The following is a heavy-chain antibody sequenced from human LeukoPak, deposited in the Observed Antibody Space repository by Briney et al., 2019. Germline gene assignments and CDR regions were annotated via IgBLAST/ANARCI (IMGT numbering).Heavy chain of an antibody. CDR1: GFTFSSYA. CDR3: ARGVDIVATIINFDY. CDR2: ISGSGGST. V-gene: IGHV3-23*01. D-gene: IGHD5-12*01. Sequence: PGGSLRLSCAASGFTFSSYAMSWVRQAPGKGLGWVSAISGSGGSTYYADSVKGRFTTSRDNSKNTLYLQMNSLRAEDTAVYYCARGVDIVATIINFDYWGQGTLVTVSS. J-gene: IGHJ4*02.